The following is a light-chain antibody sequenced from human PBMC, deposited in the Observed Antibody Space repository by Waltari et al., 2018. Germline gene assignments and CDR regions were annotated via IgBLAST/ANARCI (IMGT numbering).Light chain of an antibody. Sequence: QSALTQPPSASGSPGPSVTIFCTGTASGGSVSRYQQHPGKAPKLMIYEVSKRPSGVPDRFSGSKSGNRASLTVSGLQAEDEGDYYCSSDAVSNNFYDFGSGTKVTVL. CDR3: SSDAVSNNFYD. CDR2: EVS. V-gene: IGLV2-8*01. CDR1: ASGGS. J-gene: IGLJ1*01.